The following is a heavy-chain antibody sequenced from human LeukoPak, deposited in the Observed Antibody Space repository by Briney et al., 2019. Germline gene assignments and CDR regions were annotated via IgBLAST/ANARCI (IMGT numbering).Heavy chain of an antibody. CDR1: GFTFSNAW. J-gene: IGHJ4*02. CDR2: FKSKTDGGTT. Sequence: GGSLRLSCAASGFTFSNAWMSWVRHAPEKGRERVGRFKSKTDGGTTDYAAPVKGRFTISRDDSKNTLYLQMNSLKTEDSAVYYCTTEPPIAAGSYWGQGTLVTVSS. V-gene: IGHV3-15*01. CDR3: TTEPPIAAGSY. D-gene: IGHD6-13*01.